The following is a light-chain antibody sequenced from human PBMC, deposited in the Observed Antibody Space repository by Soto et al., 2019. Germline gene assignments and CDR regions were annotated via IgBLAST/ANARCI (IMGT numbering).Light chain of an antibody. CDR3: AVWDDSLNGVL. V-gene: IGLV1-44*01. J-gene: IGLJ3*02. CDR2: SNN. Sequence: QSVLTQPPSASGTPGQRVTISCSGSIYNIASHAVNWYQQLPGTAPKLLIYSNNERPSGVPDRFSGSKSGTSASLALSGLQSEDEADYYCAVWDDSLNGVLFGGGTKVTVL. CDR1: IYNIASHA.